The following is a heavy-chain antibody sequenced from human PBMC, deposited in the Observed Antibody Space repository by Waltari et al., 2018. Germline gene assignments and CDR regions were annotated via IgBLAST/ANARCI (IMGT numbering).Heavy chain of an antibody. CDR1: GYRFATNW. V-gene: IGHV5-51*01. CDR3: ARRGKVVRFVG. Sequence: VQLVQSGAEVKKPGQSLKISCKTSGYRFATNWIGWVRQLPGKGPECMGIIDPGDSDARYSPSSEGQVTISVEKSTSTAYLHWSSLNVSDTAMYYCARRGKVVRFVGWGLGTRATFSS. CDR2: IDPGDSDA. J-gene: IGHJ4*02. D-gene: IGHD3-3*01.